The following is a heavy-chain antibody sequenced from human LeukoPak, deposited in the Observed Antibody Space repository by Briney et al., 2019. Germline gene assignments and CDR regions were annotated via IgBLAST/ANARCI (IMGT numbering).Heavy chain of an antibody. J-gene: IGHJ4*02. V-gene: IGHV1-2*02. CDR3: ARVRYRLAETYIDY. CDR1: GYIFTGYY. D-gene: IGHD3-16*01. Sequence: ASVKVSCKASGYIFTGYYMHWVRQAPGQGLEWMGWINPNGGDTNYAQKFQGRVTMTRDTSISTAYMELGRLRSDDTAVYYCARVRYRLAETYIDYWGQGTLVTVSS. CDR2: INPNGGDT.